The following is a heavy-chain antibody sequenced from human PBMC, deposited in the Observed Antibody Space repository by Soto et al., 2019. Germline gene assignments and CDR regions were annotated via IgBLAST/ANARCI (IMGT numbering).Heavy chain of an antibody. V-gene: IGHV4-61*01. CDR2: IYHSGGT. CDR1: GGSVSSGSHY. CDR3: ARDRSDLLNSFDAFDI. Sequence: PSATLSLTCTVSGGSVSSGSHYWSWIRQPPGKGLEWIAYIYHSGGTNYNPSLKSRVAISVDMSKNQFSLRLDSVTAADTAVYYCARDRSDLLNSFDAFDIWGQGTMVTVSS. J-gene: IGHJ3*02. D-gene: IGHD1-1*01.